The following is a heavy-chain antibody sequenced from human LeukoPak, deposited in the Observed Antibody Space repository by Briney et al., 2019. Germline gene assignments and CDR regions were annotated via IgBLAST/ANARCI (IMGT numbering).Heavy chain of an antibody. Sequence: GGSLRLSCAASGFTFSSYGMHWVRQAPGKGREWVAFIRYDGSNKYYADSVKGRFTISRDNSKNTLYLQMNSLRAEDTAVYYCAKGRFLEWLRFDYWGQGTLVTVSS. CDR3: AKGRFLEWLRFDY. D-gene: IGHD3-3*01. CDR2: IRYDGSNK. CDR1: GFTFSSYG. J-gene: IGHJ4*02. V-gene: IGHV3-30*02.